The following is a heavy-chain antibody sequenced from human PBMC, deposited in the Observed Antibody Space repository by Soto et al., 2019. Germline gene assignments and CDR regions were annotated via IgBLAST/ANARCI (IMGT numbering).Heavy chain of an antibody. D-gene: IGHD3-3*01. V-gene: IGHV3-53*01. Sequence: PVGSLRLSCAASGFTVSSNYMSWVRQAPGKGLEWVSVIYSGGSTYYADSVKGRFTISRDNSKNTLYLQMNSLRAEDTAVYYCARGPFTIFGEGYFDYRGQGTLVTVSS. CDR2: IYSGGST. CDR1: GFTVSSNY. J-gene: IGHJ4*02. CDR3: ARGPFTIFGEGYFDY.